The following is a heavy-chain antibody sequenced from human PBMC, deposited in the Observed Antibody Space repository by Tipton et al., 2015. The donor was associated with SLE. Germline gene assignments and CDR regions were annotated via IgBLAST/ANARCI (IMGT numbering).Heavy chain of an antibody. J-gene: IGHJ6*02. V-gene: IGHV3-66*01. CDR1: GFTVSSNY. CDR2: IYSGGST. Sequence: SLRLSCAASGFTVSSNYMSWVRQAPGKGLEWVSVIYSGGSTYYADSVKGRFTISRDNSKNTLYLQMNSLRAEDTAVYYCAKDLAIAGFGMDVWGQGTTVTVSS. CDR3: AKDLAIAGFGMDV. D-gene: IGHD2-2*03.